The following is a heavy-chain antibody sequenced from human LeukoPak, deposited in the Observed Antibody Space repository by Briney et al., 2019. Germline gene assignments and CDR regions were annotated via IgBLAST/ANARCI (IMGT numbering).Heavy chain of an antibody. CDR2: IYPGDSDT. V-gene: IGHV5-51*01. CDR1: GYSFTSYW. CDR3: ARRLGYCSSTSCYERNWFDP. D-gene: IGHD2-2*01. Sequence: GESLKISCKGSGYSFTSYWIGWVRQMPGKGLEWVGIIYPGDSDTRYSPSFQGQVTISADKSISTAYLQWSSLKASDTAMYYCARRLGYCSSTSCYERNWFDPWGQGTLVTVSS. J-gene: IGHJ5*02.